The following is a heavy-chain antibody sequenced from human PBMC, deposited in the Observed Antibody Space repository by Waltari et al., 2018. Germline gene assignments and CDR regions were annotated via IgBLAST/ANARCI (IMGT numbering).Heavy chain of an antibody. D-gene: IGHD6-6*01. CDR3: AHSGARARGDYFQH. CDR1: GFSLSTTGVG. Sequence: QITLKESGPTLVKPTQTLTLTCTFSGFSLSTTGVGVGWIRQPPGKALEWLALIYWDDDKRYSPSLKSRLTITKDTSKNQVVLTMTNMDPVDTTTYYCAHSGARARGDYFQHWGQGTLVTVSS. CDR2: IYWDDDK. J-gene: IGHJ4*02. V-gene: IGHV2-5*02.